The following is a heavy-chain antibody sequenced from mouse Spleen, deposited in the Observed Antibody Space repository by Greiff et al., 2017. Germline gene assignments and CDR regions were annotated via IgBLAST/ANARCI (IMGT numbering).Heavy chain of an antibody. J-gene: IGHJ4*01. V-gene: IGHV2-6-1*01. Sequence: VQGVESGPGLVAPSQSLSITCTISGFSLTSYGVHWVRQPPGKGLEWLVVIWSDGSTTYNSALKSRLSISKDNSKSQVFLKMNSLQTDDTAMYYCARDGNSFYAMDYWGQGTSVTVSS. CDR2: IWSDGST. CDR1: GFSLTSYG. CDR3: ARDGNSFYAMDY. D-gene: IGHD2-1*01.